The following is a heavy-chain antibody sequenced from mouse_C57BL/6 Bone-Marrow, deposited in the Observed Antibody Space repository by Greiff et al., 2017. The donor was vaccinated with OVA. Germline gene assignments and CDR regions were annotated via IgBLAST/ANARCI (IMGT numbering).Heavy chain of an antibody. CDR1: GFSFNTYA. Sequence: EVKLVESGGGLVQPKGSLKLSCAASGFSFNTYAMNWVRQAPGKGLEWVARIRSKSNNYATYYADSVKDRFTISRDDSESMLYLQMNNLKTEDTAMYYCVRPYYEYDGNLMDYWGQGTSVTVSS. V-gene: IGHV10-1*01. D-gene: IGHD2-4*01. CDR2: IRSKSNNYAT. CDR3: VRPYYEYDGNLMDY. J-gene: IGHJ4*01.